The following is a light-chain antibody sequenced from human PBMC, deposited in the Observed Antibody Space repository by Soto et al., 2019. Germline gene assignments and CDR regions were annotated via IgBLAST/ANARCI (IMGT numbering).Light chain of an antibody. J-gene: IGLJ3*02. CDR3: FSYAGFDKWV. CDR2: DVS. Sequence: QSALTQPPSASGSPGQSVTISCTGTSSDVGAYNFVSWFQQHPGKAPKLMIYDVSKRPSGVPDRFSGSKSDNTASLTVYGLQAEDEGDYYCFSYAGFDKWVFGGGTMLTVL. CDR1: SSDVGAYNF. V-gene: IGLV2-8*01.